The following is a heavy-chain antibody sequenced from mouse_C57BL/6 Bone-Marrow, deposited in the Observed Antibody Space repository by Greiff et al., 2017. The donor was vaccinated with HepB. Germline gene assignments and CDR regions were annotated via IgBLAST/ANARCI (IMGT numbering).Heavy chain of an antibody. D-gene: IGHD1-1*01. V-gene: IGHV1-55*01. CDR2: IYPGSGST. CDR3: AREIFITTVGDAMDD. CDR1: GYTFTSYW. J-gene: IGHJ4*01. Sequence: QVQLQQPGAELVKPGASVKMSCKASGYTFTSYWITWVKQRPGQGLEWIGDIYPGSGSTNYNEKFKSKATLTVDTSSSTAYMQLSSLTSEDSAVYYCAREIFITTVGDAMDDWGQGTSVTVSS.